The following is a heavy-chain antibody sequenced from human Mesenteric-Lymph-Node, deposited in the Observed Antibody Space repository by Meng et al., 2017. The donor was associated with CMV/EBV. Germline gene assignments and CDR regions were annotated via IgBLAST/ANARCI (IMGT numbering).Heavy chain of an antibody. CDR3: ARDLTVGFSPIYYYYGMDV. Sequence: GESLKISCAASGFTLSRYVMHWVRQAPGKGLEWVAVISYDGSHKHYADSVKGRFTISGDNSKNTLYLQMNSLRAEDTAVYFCARDLTVGFSPIYYYYGMDVWGQGTTVTVSS. CDR2: ISYDGSHK. D-gene: IGHD3-9*01. CDR1: GFTLSRYV. J-gene: IGHJ6*02. V-gene: IGHV3-30*03.